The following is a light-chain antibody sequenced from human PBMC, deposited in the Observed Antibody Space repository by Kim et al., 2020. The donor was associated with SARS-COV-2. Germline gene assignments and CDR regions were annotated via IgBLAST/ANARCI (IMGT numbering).Light chain of an antibody. CDR2: YDS. V-gene: IGLV3-21*01. J-gene: IGLJ2*01. Sequence: SYELTQPPSVSVAPGKTATITCGGNNIGSKSVHWYQQKPGQAPVLVIYYDSDRPSGIPERFSGSNSGNTATLTISRVEAGDEADYYCQVWDTTSYHVVFG. CDR3: QVWDTTSYHVV. CDR1: NIGSKS.